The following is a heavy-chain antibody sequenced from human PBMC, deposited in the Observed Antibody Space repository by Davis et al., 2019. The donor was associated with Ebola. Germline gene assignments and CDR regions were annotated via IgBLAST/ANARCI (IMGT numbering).Heavy chain of an antibody. CDR2: IYSGGST. J-gene: IGHJ6*04. Sequence: SETLSLTCSVSGGSVRGGTYYWSWIRQSPGKGLEWIGFIYSGGSTRYNPSLKNRVTISVDTSKNQFSLKLSSVTAADTAVYYCAYDMDVWGKGTTVTVSS. CDR1: GGSVRGGTYY. V-gene: IGHV4-61*01. CDR3: AYDMDV.